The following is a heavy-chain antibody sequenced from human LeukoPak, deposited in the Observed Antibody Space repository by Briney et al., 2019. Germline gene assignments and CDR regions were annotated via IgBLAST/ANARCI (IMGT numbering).Heavy chain of an antibody. V-gene: IGHV4-61*01. D-gene: IGHD4-23*01. Sequence: SGPGPVKPSETLSLTCTVSGGSVSSGSYYWTWIRQPPGKGLEWIGYIYYSGSTNYNPSPKSRVTISVDTSKNQFSLKLSSVTAADTAVYYCARDNYGGIDYWLQGTLLSVSS. CDR1: GGSVSSGSYY. CDR3: ARDNYGGIDY. J-gene: IGHJ4*02. CDR2: IYYSGST.